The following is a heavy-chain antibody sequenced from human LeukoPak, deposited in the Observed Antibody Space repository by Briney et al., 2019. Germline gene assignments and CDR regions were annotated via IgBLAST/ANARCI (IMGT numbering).Heavy chain of an antibody. D-gene: IGHD1-26*01. CDR2: MNPNSGVT. J-gene: IGHJ4*02. V-gene: IGHV1-8*01. CDR3: ARGPNYPKSGDYPNYYCDY. CDR1: GYTFTDYD. Sequence: ASVKVSCKASGYTFTDYDINWVRQATGQGLEWMGWMNPNSGVTGYAQKFQGRVSMTRDTSVSTAYMELSSLRSEDTAVYFCARGPNYPKSGDYPNYYCDYWGQGTLVTVSS.